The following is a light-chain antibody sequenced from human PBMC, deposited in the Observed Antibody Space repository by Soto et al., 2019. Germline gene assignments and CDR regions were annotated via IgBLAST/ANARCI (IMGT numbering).Light chain of an antibody. J-gene: IGKJ5*01. Sequence: EIVLTQSPASVSLSPGDRATLSCRASQSVRSNLAWYQQKPGQAPRLLIYGASTRATGLPARFSGSGSGTDFTLTISSLQSEDFAVYYCQQYNTWPPITFGQGTRLEIK. CDR3: QQYNTWPPIT. CDR2: GAS. CDR1: QSVRSN. V-gene: IGKV3-15*01.